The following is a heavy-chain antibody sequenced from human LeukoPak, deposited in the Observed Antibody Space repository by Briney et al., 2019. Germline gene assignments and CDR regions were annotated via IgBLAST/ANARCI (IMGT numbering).Heavy chain of an antibody. D-gene: IGHD6-6*01. J-gene: IGHJ4*02. CDR2: INPNTGAT. Sequence: ASVEVSCKASGYTFTGQDMHWVRQAPGQGFEWMGWINPNTGATNYAQKFQGRVTMTRDTTINTAYMELTSLTSADTAVYYCASYPRYSSSPPFDYWGQGTMVTVSP. CDR3: ASYPRYSSSPPFDY. CDR1: GYTFTGQD. V-gene: IGHV1-2*02.